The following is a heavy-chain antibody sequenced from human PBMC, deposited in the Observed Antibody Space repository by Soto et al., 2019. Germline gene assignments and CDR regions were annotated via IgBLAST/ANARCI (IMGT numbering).Heavy chain of an antibody. V-gene: IGHV3-53*01. CDR1: GFTVSSNY. D-gene: IGHD6-19*01. CDR3: ARKQSSGWFYDAFDI. J-gene: IGHJ3*02. CDR2: IYSGGST. Sequence: GGSLRLSCAASGFTVSSNYMIWVRQAPGKGLEWVSVIYSGGSTYYADSVKGRFTISRDNSKNTLYLQMNSLRAEDTAVYYCARKQSSGWFYDAFDIWGQGTMVTVSS.